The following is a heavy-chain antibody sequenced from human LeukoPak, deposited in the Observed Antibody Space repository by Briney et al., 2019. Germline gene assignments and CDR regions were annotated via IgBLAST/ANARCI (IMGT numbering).Heavy chain of an antibody. CDR2: IYYSGST. V-gene: IGHV4-59*01. CDR1: GGSLTGYY. Sequence: VKPSETLSLTCTVSGGSLTGYYWSWIRQPPGKGLEWIGYIYYSGSTNYNPSLKSRVTISVDTSKNQFSLKLSSVTAADTAVYYCARNPTAMVRGVIGAFDIWGQGTMVTVSS. D-gene: IGHD3-10*01. J-gene: IGHJ3*02. CDR3: ARNPTAMVRGVIGAFDI.